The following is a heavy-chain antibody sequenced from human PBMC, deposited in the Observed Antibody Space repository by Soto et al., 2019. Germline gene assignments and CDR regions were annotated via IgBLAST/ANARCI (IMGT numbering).Heavy chain of an antibody. D-gene: IGHD4-4*01. CDR3: AKSTVSGYYYYGMDV. V-gene: IGHV3-30*18. J-gene: IGHJ6*02. CDR1: GFTFSSYG. Sequence: SGGSLRLSCAASGFTFSSYGMHWVRQAPGKGLEWVAVISYDGSNKYYADSVKGRFTISRDNSKNTLYLQMNSLRAEDTAVYYCAKSTVSGYYYYGMDVWGQGTTVTVSS. CDR2: ISYDGSNK.